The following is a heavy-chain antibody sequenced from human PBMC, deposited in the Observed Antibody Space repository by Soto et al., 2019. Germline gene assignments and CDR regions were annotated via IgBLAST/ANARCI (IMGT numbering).Heavy chain of an antibody. CDR1: GGSISSGGYY. V-gene: IGHV4-31*03. D-gene: IGHD3-10*01. Sequence: QVQLQESGPGLVKPSQTLSLTCTVSGGSISSGGYYWSWIRQHPGKGLEWIGYIYYSGSTYYNPSLKSRVTISVNTSKNQFSLKLSSVTAADTAVYYCARSYYYGSGISYYFVYWGQGTLVTVSS. CDR3: ARSYYYGSGISYYFVY. J-gene: IGHJ4*02. CDR2: IYYSGST.